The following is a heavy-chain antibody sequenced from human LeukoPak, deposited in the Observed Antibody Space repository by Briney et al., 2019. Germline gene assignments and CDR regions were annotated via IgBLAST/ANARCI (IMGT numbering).Heavy chain of an antibody. J-gene: IGHJ4*02. CDR1: GGSISSGGYY. Sequence: SETLSLTCTVSGGSISSGGYYWRWLRQHPGKGLEWIGYIYYSGSTYYNPSLKSRVTISVDTSKYQFSLKLSSVTAADTAVYYCASGSGRGYYFDYWGQGTLVTVSS. D-gene: IGHD3-10*01. V-gene: IGHV4-31*03. CDR2: IYYSGST. CDR3: ASGSGRGYYFDY.